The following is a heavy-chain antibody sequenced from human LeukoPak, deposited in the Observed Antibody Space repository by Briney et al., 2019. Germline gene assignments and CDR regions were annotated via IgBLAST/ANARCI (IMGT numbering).Heavy chain of an antibody. Sequence: EASVKVSCKASGYTFTSYGISWVRQAPGQGLEWMGWISAYNGNTNYAQKLRGRVTVTTDTSTSTAYMELRSLRSDDTAVYYCARDSNGDYEDYWGQGTLVTVSS. D-gene: IGHD4-17*01. CDR1: GYTFTSYG. V-gene: IGHV1-18*01. CDR3: ARDSNGDYEDY. J-gene: IGHJ4*02. CDR2: ISAYNGNT.